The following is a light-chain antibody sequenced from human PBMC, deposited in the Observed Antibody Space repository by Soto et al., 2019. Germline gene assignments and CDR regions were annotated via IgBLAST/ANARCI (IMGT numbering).Light chain of an antibody. CDR1: RSNIGRNT. J-gene: IGLJ2*01. CDR3: AAWDDSLNVVV. CDR2: TSN. V-gene: IGLV1-44*01. Sequence: QSVLTQPPSASGTPGQTVTISCSGSRSNIGRNTLNWYQQLPGTAPKLLISTSNPRPSGVRDRFSGSKSGTSASLAISGLQSDDEADYYCAAWDDSLNVVVFGGGTKLTVL.